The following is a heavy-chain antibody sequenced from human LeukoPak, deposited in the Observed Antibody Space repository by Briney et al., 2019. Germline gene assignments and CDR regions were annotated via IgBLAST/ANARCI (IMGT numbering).Heavy chain of an antibody. J-gene: IGHJ6*02. CDR3: TTDRDGYYYYYGMDV. D-gene: IGHD2-21*02. CDR1: GFTLSNAY. Sequence: GGSLRLSCAASGFTLSNAYMSWVRQAPGKGLERVGRIKNKTNGGTTDYAAPVKGRFTISRDDSKNTLYLQMNSLKTEDTAVYYCTTDRDGYYYYYGMDVWGQGTTVTVSS. V-gene: IGHV3-15*01. CDR2: IKNKTNGGTT.